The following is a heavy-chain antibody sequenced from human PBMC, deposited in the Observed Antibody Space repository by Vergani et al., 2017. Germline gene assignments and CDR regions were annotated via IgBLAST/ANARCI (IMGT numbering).Heavy chain of an antibody. V-gene: IGHV3-23*01. D-gene: IGHD5-24*01. CDR3: GRGSDNYN. J-gene: IGHJ4*02. Sequence: EVQLLQSEGAVVQPGGSLRLSCVASVFTFSSHAMSCVRQGHGQGLELVSSIKNNGDSTHYADSVKGRFTISRDNSKNTLYLQMNSLRVEDTAVYYCGRGSDNYNWGQGTLVTVSS. CDR2: IKNNGDST. CDR1: VFTFSSHA.